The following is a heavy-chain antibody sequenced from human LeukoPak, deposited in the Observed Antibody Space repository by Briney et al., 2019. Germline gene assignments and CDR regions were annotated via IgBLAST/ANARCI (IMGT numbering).Heavy chain of an antibody. CDR2: LYSGGST. Sequence: GRSLRLSCAASGFTVSSNYMSWVRQAPGKGLEWVSILYSGGSTYYADSVKGRFTVSRDNSKNTLSLQMNSLRAEDTAVYYCAREPLTGYYFDYWGQGTLATVSS. D-gene: IGHD1-14*01. J-gene: IGHJ4*02. CDR3: AREPLTGYYFDY. V-gene: IGHV3-66*01. CDR1: GFTVSSNY.